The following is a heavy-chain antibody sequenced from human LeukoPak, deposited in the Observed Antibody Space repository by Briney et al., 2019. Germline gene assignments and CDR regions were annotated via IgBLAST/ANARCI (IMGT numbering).Heavy chain of an antibody. V-gene: IGHV1-2*02. D-gene: IGHD6-19*01. CDR1: GYTFTGYY. J-gene: IGHJ4*02. CDR3: AREKVGGSSGPFDY. CDR2: INPNSGGT. Sequence: ASVKVSCKASGYTFTGYYMHWVRQAPGQGLEWMGWINPNSGGTNYAQKFQGRVTMTRDTSISTAYMELSRLRSDDTAVYYCAREKVGGSSGPFDYWGQGTLVTVSS.